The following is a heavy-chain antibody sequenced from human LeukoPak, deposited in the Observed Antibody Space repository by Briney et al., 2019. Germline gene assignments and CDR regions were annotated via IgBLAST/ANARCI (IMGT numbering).Heavy chain of an antibody. V-gene: IGHV4-30-4*01. CDR3: ARDCSGGSCYGAFDI. J-gene: IGHJ3*02. D-gene: IGHD2-15*01. CDR1: GGSISSGDYY. CDR2: IYYSGST. Sequence: PSQTLSLTCTVSGGSISSGDYYWSWIRQPPGKGLEWIGYIYYSGSTYYNPSLKSRVTISVDTSKNQFSLKLSSVTATDTAVYYCARDCSGGSCYGAFDIWGQGTIVTVSS.